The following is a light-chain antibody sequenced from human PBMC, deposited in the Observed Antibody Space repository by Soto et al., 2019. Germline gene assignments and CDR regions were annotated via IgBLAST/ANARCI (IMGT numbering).Light chain of an antibody. Sequence: EIVMTQSPATLSVSPGERATLSCRASRSVSSNLAWYQQKPGQAPRLLIYGASTRATGIPARFSGSGSGTEFTLTISSLQSEDFAVYYCQQYNNWPRTFGQGTKV. CDR3: QQYNNWPRT. CDR2: GAS. V-gene: IGKV3-15*01. J-gene: IGKJ1*01. CDR1: RSVSSN.